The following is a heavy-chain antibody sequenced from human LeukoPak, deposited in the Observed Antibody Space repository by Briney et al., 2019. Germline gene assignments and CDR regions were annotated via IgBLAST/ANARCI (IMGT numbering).Heavy chain of an antibody. Sequence: GGSLRLSCAASGFAFKNAWMNWVRQAPGKGLEWISYISFSSGTIHYADSVKGRFTISRDNAKNSLYLQMNSLKAEDTALYYCARDTHYYGSGSPAFDFWGRGTMVTVSS. V-gene: IGHV3-48*01. D-gene: IGHD3-10*01. CDR3: ARDTHYYGSGSPAFDF. J-gene: IGHJ3*01. CDR1: GFAFKNAW. CDR2: ISFSSGTI.